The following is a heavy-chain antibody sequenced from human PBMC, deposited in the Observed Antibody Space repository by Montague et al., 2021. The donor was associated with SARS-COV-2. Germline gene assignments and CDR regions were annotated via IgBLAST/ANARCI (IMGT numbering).Heavy chain of an antibody. CDR2: IDWDDDK. Sequence: PALGKPTQTLTLTCTFSGFSLSTSGMCVSWIRQPPGKALGWLARIDWDDDKYYSTSLKTRLTVSKDTSKNQVVLTMTNMDPVDTATYYCARRTYDILTGYDYGMDVWGQGTTITVSS. CDR1: GFSLSTSGMC. CDR3: ARRTYDILTGYDYGMDV. J-gene: IGHJ6*02. V-gene: IGHV2-70*11. D-gene: IGHD3-9*01.